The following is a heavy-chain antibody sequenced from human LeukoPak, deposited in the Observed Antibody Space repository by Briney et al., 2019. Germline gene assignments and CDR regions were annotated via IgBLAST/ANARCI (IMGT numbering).Heavy chain of an antibody. CDR3: ARLSYYGSGSYGIDI. D-gene: IGHD3-10*01. V-gene: IGHV3-48*03. J-gene: IGHJ3*02. CDR1: GFSFSSYE. Sequence: GGSLRLSCAASGFSFSSYEMNWVRQDPGKGLEWVSYISSGSTRSYADSVRGRFTISRDQAKNSLYLQMNSLRAEDTAVYYCARLSYYGSGSYGIDIWGQGTMVTVSS. CDR2: ISSGSTR.